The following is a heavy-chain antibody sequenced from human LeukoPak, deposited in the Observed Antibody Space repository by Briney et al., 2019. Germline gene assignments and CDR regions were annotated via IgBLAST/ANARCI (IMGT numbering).Heavy chain of an antibody. CDR3: ARRSSGYNWFDP. CDR2: IDPSDSYT. D-gene: IGHD6-19*01. V-gene: IGHV5-10-1*01. J-gene: IGHJ5*02. Sequence: GGSLKISCKGSGYSFSSYWISWVRQMPGKGLEWMGRIDPSDSYTNYSPSFQGHVTISADKSISTAYLQWSSLKASDTAMYYCARRSSGYNWFDPWGQGTLVTVSS. CDR1: GYSFSSYW.